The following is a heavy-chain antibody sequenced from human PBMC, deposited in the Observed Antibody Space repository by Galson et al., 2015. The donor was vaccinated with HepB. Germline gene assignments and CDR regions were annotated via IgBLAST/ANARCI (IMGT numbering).Heavy chain of an antibody. Sequence: SLRLSCAASGFTFSNYWMSWVRQPPGKGLEWVANINQDGSEKYYVDSVKGRLTIFRDNARNSVFLQVNTLRAEDTAVYYCARTINSFYYDTSGLSGRGYWHFDLWGRGTLVTVSS. CDR1: GFTFSNYW. CDR3: ARTINSFYYDTSGLSGRGYWHFDL. CDR2: INQDGSEK. V-gene: IGHV3-7*01. J-gene: IGHJ2*01. D-gene: IGHD3-22*01.